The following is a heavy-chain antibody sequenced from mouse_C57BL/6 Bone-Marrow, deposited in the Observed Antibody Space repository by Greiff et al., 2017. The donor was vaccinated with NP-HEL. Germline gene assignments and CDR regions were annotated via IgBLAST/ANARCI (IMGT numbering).Heavy chain of an antibody. J-gene: IGHJ4*01. CDR3: SYYSNYNYAMDY. Sequence: QVQLKESGAELVKPGASVKLSCKASGYTFTSYWMHWVKQRPGQGLEWIGMIHPHSGSTNYNEKFKSKATLTVDKSSSTAYMQLSSLTSEDSAVYYCSYYSNYNYAMDYWGQGTSVTVSS. CDR2: IHPHSGST. D-gene: IGHD2-5*01. V-gene: IGHV1-64*01. CDR1: GYTFTSYW.